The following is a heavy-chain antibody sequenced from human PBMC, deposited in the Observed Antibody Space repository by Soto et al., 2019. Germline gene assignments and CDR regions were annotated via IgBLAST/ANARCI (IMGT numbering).Heavy chain of an antibody. CDR2: INNVGGTI. CDR1: GFAFGDYS. V-gene: IGHV3-11*01. J-gene: IGHJ4*02. CDR3: ARVEFGYHSHFTY. D-gene: IGHD3-10*01. Sequence: GGSQRLSCVASGFAFGDYSMNWIRQSPRKGLEWISYINNVGGTIFYADSVKGRFTVSRDNANHSLFLQMTALRAEDSAVYFCARVEFGYHSHFTYWGRGALVTVSS.